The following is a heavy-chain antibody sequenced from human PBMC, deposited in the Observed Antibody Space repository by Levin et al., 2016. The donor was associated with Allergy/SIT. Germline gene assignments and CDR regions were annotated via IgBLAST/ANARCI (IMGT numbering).Heavy chain of an antibody. CDR2: ISAYNGNT. CDR3: ARDLSVVEVTATHSFDY. D-gene: IGHD2-21*02. CDR1: GFTFSNYG. V-gene: IGHV1-18*04. Sequence: ASVKVSCKTSGFTFSNYGITWVRQAPGQGLEWMGWISAYNGNTNSAQKFQGRLTMTRDTSTDTAYMELSGLRSEDTALYYCARDLSVVEVTATHSFDYWGQGTLVTVSS. J-gene: IGHJ4*02.